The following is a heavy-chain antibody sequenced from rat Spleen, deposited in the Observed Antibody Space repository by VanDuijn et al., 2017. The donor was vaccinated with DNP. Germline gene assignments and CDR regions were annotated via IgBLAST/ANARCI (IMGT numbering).Heavy chain of an antibody. Sequence: EVKLVESGGGLVQPGRSMKLSCAASGFTFNNYWMTWIRQVPGKGLEWVASITSSGDNTYSPDSVKGRFTISRDNAKNTLYLQMNSLRSEDTATYYCARQIWYFDFWGPGTMVTVSS. J-gene: IGHJ1*01. CDR3: ARQIWYFDF. V-gene: IGHV5-31*01. CDR2: ITSSGDNT. CDR1: GFTFNNYW.